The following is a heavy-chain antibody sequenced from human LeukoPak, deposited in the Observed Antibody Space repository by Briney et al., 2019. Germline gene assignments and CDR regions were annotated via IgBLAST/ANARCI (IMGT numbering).Heavy chain of an antibody. V-gene: IGHV4-39*07. D-gene: IGHD6-19*01. J-gene: IGHJ4*02. Sequence: PSETLSLTCTVSGGSISSSSYYWGWIRQPPGKGLEWIGYIYYSGSTYYNPSLKSRVTISVDTSKNQFSLKLSSVTAADTAVYYCESIAVAGTGYWGQGTLVTVSS. CDR3: ESIAVAGTGY. CDR2: IYYSGST. CDR1: GGSISSSSYY.